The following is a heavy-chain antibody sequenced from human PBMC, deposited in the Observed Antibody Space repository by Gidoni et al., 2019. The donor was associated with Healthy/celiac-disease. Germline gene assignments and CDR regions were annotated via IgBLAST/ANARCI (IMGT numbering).Heavy chain of an antibody. J-gene: IGHJ4*02. CDR2: ISSSSSYI. V-gene: IGHV3-21*01. CDR3: ARGLDIVVVVAATPESEFDY. Sequence: EVQLVESGGGLVKPGGSLRLSCAASGFTFSRYSMNWVRQAPGKGLEWVSSISSSSSYIYYADSVKGRFTISRDNAKNSLYLQMNSLRAEDTAVYYCARGLDIVVVVAATPESEFDYWGQGTLVTVSS. D-gene: IGHD2-15*01. CDR1: GFTFSRYS.